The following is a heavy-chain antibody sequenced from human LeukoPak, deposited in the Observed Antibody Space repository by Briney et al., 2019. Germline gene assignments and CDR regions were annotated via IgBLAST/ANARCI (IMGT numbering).Heavy chain of an antibody. D-gene: IGHD3-10*01. Sequence: GGSLRLSCAASGFTLSDYYMSWIRQAPGKGLVWVSRINSDGSSTSYADSVKGRFTISRDNAKNTLYLQMNSLRAEDTAVYYCARDRITMVRGVISHDWYFDLWGRGTLVTVSS. J-gene: IGHJ2*01. CDR3: ARDRITMVRGVISHDWYFDL. CDR2: INSDGSST. V-gene: IGHV3-74*01. CDR1: GFTLSDYY.